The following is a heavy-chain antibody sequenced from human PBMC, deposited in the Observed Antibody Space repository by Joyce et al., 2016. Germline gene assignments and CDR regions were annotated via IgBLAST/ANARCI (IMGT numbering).Heavy chain of an antibody. CDR3: ARVPGFH. J-gene: IGHJ4*02. CDR1: GFTVSNNY. Sequence: EVQLVESGGGLIQPGGSLILSCAASGFTVSNNYMTWVRQAPGKGLEWVSFIYSGGDTYYAASVKGRFTISRDKNTLYLQMNSLRVEDTAVYYCARVPGFHWGQGTLVTVSS. V-gene: IGHV3-53*01. CDR2: IYSGGDT.